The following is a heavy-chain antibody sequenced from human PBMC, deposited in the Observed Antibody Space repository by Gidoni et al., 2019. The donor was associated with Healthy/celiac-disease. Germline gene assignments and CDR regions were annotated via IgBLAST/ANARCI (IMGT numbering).Heavy chain of an antibody. V-gene: IGHV3-15*01. CDR3: TTTPKPPPGEQWLVFDY. Sequence: EVHLVESGGGLVKPGGSLRLSCEASGFTFSNACMSWVRQAPGKGLEWVGRMKSKTEGGTTDYAAPVKGRFTISRDDSKNTLYLQMNSLKTEDTAVYYCTTTPKPPPGEQWLVFDYWGQGTLVTVSS. CDR2: MKSKTEGGTT. CDR1: GFTFSNAC. D-gene: IGHD6-19*01. J-gene: IGHJ4*02.